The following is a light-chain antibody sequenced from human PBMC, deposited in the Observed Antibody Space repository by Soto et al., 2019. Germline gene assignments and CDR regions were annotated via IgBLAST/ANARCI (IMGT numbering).Light chain of an antibody. CDR1: QSVSSSY. CDR2: GVS. J-gene: IGKJ1*01. V-gene: IGKV3-20*01. Sequence: EIVLTQSPGTLSLSPGERVTLSCRASQSVSSSYLAWYQQKPGQAPRLLIYGVSSRATGIPDRFSGSGSGTDFTLTITRLEPEDFAVYYCQQYGSSRTFGQGTKVEIK. CDR3: QQYGSSRT.